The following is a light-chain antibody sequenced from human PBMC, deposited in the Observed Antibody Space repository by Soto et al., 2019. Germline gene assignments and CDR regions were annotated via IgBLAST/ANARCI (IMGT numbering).Light chain of an antibody. CDR1: QTVSSNS. J-gene: IGKJ1*01. CDR3: QQYISTPWT. V-gene: IGKV3-20*01. Sequence: EIVLTQSPGTLSLSPGERATLSCRASQTVSSNSLAWYQQKPGQPPRLLMYGASNRATGIPDRFSGSGSGSGTDYTLTINSLEPEDFAVYYCQQYISTPWTFGQGTKVDIK. CDR2: GAS.